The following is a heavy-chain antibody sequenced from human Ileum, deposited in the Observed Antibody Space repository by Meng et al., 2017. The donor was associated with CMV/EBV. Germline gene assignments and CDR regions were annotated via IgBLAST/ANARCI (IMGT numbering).Heavy chain of an antibody. J-gene: IGHJ4*02. CDR3: AREGPDYDSSYFDF. CDR2: ISYDGNTK. V-gene: IGHV3-30-3*01. CDR1: GFTFRDHA. D-gene: IGHD3-22*01. Sequence: GESGGGVVRPGRDLRLFCAASGFTFRDHAMHWVRKAPGKGLEWMAIISYDGNTKYADSVKGRFTISRDNFGDTLYLQMNSLTPGDTAVYFCAREGPDYDSSYFDFWGQGSLVTVSS.